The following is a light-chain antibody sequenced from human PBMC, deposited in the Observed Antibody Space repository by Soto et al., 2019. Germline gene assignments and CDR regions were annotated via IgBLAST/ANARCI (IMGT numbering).Light chain of an antibody. Sequence: QSALTQPASVSGSLGQSITISCTGTSSDVGGYNYVSWYQQHPGKAPKLMIYDVSIRPSGVSNRFSGSKSGNTASLTISGLQAEDEADYYCSSYTSSSTLDVFGTGTKLTVL. CDR2: DVS. CDR1: SSDVGGYNY. J-gene: IGLJ1*01. CDR3: SSYTSSSTLDV. V-gene: IGLV2-14*01.